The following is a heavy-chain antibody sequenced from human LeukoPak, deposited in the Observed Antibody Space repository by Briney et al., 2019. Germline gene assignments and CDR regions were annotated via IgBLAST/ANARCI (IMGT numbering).Heavy chain of an antibody. J-gene: IGHJ4*02. CDR2: IYTSGST. Sequence: PSETLSLTCTVSGGSISSYYWSWIRQPPGKGLEWIGYIYTSGSTNYNPSLKSRVTISVDTSKNQFSLKLSSVTAADTAVYYCARGEQLVFDYWGQGTLVTVSS. D-gene: IGHD6-6*01. V-gene: IGHV4-4*09. CDR1: GGSISSYY. CDR3: ARGEQLVFDY.